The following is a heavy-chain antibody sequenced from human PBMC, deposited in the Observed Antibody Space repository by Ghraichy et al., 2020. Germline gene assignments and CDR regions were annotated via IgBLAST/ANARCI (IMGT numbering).Heavy chain of an antibody. CDR1: GYTFTGYY. CDR3: ARAPEIYDSSGYWIDDAFDI. V-gene: IGHV1-2*06. J-gene: IGHJ3*02. D-gene: IGHD3-22*01. CDR2: INPNSGGT. Sequence: ASVKVSCKASGYTFTGYYMHWVRQAPGQGLEWMGRINPNSGGTNYAQKFQGRVTMTRDTSISTAYMELSRLRSDDTAVYYCARAPEIYDSSGYWIDDAFDIWGQGTMVTVSS.